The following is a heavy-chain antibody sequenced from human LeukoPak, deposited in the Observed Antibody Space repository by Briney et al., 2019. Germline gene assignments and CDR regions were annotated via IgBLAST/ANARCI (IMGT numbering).Heavy chain of an antibody. Sequence: GGSLRLSCTVSGFTVSSNSWSWVRQAPGKGLEWVSTISGSGVNRDYADSVKGRFIISRDNSKNTLYLQMHSLRAEDTAVYYCAKGISPMISLLYFDYWGQGTLVTVSS. D-gene: IGHD3-22*01. J-gene: IGHJ4*02. CDR1: GFTVSSNS. CDR2: ISGSGVNR. CDR3: AKGISPMISLLYFDY. V-gene: IGHV3-23*01.